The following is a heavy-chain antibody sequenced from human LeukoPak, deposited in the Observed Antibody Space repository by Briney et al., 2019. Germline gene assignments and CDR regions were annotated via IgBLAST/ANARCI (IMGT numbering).Heavy chain of an antibody. Sequence: KPSETLSLTCTVSGGSISSGDYYWSWIRQPPGKGLEWIGYIYYSGSTYYNPSLKSRVTISVDTSKNQFSLKLSSVTAADTAVYYCARVDSNYVLGYWGQGTLVTVSS. D-gene: IGHD4-11*01. CDR2: IYYSGST. CDR3: ARVDSNYVLGY. J-gene: IGHJ4*02. CDR1: GGSISSGDYY. V-gene: IGHV4-30-4*08.